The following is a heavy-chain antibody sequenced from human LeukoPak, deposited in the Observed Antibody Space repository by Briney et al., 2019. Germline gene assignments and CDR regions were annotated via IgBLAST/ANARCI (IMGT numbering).Heavy chain of an antibody. CDR2: INHSGST. J-gene: IGHJ4*02. CDR3: ARVPTHYYVSGSYHTPGFDY. D-gene: IGHD3-10*01. CDR1: GGSFSGYY. Sequence: KPSETLSLTCAVYGGSFSGYYWSWIRQPPGKGLEWIGEINHSGSTNYNPSLKSRVTISVDASKNQFSLELSSVTAADTAVYYCARVPTHYYVSGSYHTPGFDYWGQGTLVTVSS. V-gene: IGHV4-34*01.